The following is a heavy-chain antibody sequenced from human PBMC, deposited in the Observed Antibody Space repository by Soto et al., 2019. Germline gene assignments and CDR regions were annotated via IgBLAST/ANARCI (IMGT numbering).Heavy chain of an antibody. D-gene: IGHD4-4*01. CDR2: IIPIFGTA. J-gene: IGHJ4*02. Sequence: SVKVSCKASGYAFTNYYVQWVRQAPGQGLEWMGVIIPIFGTANYAQKFQGRVTITADKSTSTAYMELSSLRSEDTAVYYCAREVFSNTFDYWGQGTLVTVSS. CDR1: GYAFTNYY. CDR3: AREVFSNTFDY. V-gene: IGHV1-69*06.